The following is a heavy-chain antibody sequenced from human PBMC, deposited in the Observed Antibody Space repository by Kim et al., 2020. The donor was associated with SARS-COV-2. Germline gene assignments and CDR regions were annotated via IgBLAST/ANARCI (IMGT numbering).Heavy chain of an antibody. Sequence: KSRVTISVDTSKNQFSLKLSSVTAADTAVYYCARSLGYCSGGSCYRPFDYWGQGTLVTVSS. V-gene: IGHV4-59*01. D-gene: IGHD2-15*01. CDR3: ARSLGYCSGGSCYRPFDY. J-gene: IGHJ4*02.